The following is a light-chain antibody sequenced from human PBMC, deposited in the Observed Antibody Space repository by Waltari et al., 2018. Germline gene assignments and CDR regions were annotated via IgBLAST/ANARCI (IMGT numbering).Light chain of an antibody. J-gene: IGLJ3*02. V-gene: IGLV8-61*01. CDR1: SGSVSTSAY. CDR2: STN. Sequence: QTVVTQEPAFLVSPGGTITLTCALTSGSVSTSAYPIWYQQTPGQAPRTLIYSTNIRSSGVPDRFSGSIIGNKAALTITGAQADDESDYYCVLYGGNGIWVFGGGTRLTVL. CDR3: VLYGGNGIWV.